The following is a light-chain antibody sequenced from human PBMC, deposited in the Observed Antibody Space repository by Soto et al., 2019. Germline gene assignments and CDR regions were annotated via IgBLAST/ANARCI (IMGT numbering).Light chain of an antibody. Sequence: QSVLAQPPSASGTPGQTVTISCSGGSSNIKTNGVSWYQQVPGAAPKLLIYSNSQRPSGAPDRFSGSKSGTSASLAISGLQYEDEATYHCSTWDDSLNGLIFGGGTKLTVL. CDR2: SNS. CDR1: SSNIKTNG. V-gene: IGLV1-44*01. CDR3: STWDDSLNGLI. J-gene: IGLJ2*01.